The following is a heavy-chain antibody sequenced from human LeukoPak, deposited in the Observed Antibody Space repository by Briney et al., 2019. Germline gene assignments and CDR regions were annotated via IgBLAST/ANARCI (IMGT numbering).Heavy chain of an antibody. J-gene: IGHJ3*02. CDR3: ARSRQDAFDI. V-gene: IGHV3-72*01. Sequence: CXASGFTFSXXXXDWVRQAPGXXXEGVGRTRNKANSYTTEYAASVKGRFTISRDDSKNSLYLQMNSLKTEDTAVYYCARSRQDAFDIWGQGTMVTVSS. CDR1: GFTFSXXX. CDR2: TRNKANSYTT.